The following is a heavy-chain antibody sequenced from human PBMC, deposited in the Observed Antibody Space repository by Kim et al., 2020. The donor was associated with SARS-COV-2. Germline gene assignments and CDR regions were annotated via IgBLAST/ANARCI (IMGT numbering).Heavy chain of an antibody. D-gene: IGHD1-1*01. Sequence: GGSLRLSCAASGFTFSRYAVSWVRQAPGKGLEWVSTITTSDGRTDYADSVKGRFTISRDTPDHQMNSLRAEDTAVYYCAKDSRGLGTYFDSWGSGTLATV. V-gene: IGHV3-23*01. CDR3: AKDSRGLGTYFDS. J-gene: IGHJ4*02. CDR2: ITTSDGRT. CDR1: GFTFSRYA.